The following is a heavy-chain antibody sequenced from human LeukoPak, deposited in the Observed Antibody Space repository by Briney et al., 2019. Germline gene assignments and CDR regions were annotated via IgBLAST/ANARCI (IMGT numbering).Heavy chain of an antibody. D-gene: IGHD6-6*01. CDR3: ARLYSSSSVDYYYYMDV. Sequence: LRLSCAASGFTFDDYAMHWVRQAPGKGLEWIGYIYHSGSTYYNPSLKSRVTISVDRSKNQFSLKLSSVTAADTAVYYCARLYSSSSVDYYYYMDVWGKGTTVTVSS. CDR1: GFTFDDYA. CDR2: IYHSGST. V-gene: IGHV4-30-2*01. J-gene: IGHJ6*03.